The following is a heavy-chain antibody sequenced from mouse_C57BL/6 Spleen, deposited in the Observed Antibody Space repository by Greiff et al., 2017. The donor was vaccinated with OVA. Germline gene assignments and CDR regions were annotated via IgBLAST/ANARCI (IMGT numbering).Heavy chain of an antibody. J-gene: IGHJ4*01. CDR3: ARGLLLHYYAMDY. CDR2: ISYSGST. Sequence: EVQLQESGPGMVKPSQSLSLTCTVTGYSITSGYDWHWIRHFPGNKLEWMGYISYSGSTNYNPSLKSRISITHDTSKNHFFLKLNSVTTEDTATYYCARGLLLHYYAMDYWGQGTSVTVSS. D-gene: IGHD1-1*01. CDR1: GYSITSGYD. V-gene: IGHV3-1*01.